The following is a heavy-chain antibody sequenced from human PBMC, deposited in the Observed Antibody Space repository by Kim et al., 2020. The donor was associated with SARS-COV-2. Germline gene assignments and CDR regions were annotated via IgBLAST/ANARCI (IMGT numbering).Heavy chain of an antibody. CDR3: ARRVGNPQLDYYGMDV. D-gene: IGHD1-1*01. CDR1: GYSFTSYW. V-gene: IGHV5-10-1*01. CDR2: IDPSDSYT. J-gene: IGHJ6*02. Sequence: GESLKISCKGSGYSFTSYWISWVRQMPGKGLEWMGRIDPSDSYTNYSPSFQGHVTISADKSISTAYLQWSSLKASDTAMYYCARRVGNPQLDYYGMDVWGQGTTVTVSS.